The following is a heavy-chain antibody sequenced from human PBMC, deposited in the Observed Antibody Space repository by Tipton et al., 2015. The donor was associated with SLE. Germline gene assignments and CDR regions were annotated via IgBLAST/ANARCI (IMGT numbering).Heavy chain of an antibody. CDR3: ARAGFAPYMDV. D-gene: IGHD3-10*01. Sequence: TLSLTCTVSGDSISSSTYFWTWIRQPAGKGPEWIGRLYANGNSNYNPSLKGGVSIPVDTSKNQFTLKLSSVAAADAAGYYCARAGFAPYMDVWGKGTPVTVSS. CDR2: LYANGNS. CDR1: GDSISSSTYF. J-gene: IGHJ6*03. V-gene: IGHV4-61*02.